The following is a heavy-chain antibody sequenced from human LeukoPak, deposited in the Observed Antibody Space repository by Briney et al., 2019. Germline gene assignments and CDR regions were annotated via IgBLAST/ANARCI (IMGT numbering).Heavy chain of an antibody. V-gene: IGHV1-18*01. CDR3: AREYDYGLPYYFDY. J-gene: IGHJ4*02. CDR2: ISAYNGNT. Sequence: ASVKVSCEASGYTFTSYGISWVRQAPGQGLEWMGWISAYNGNTNYAQKLQGRVTMTTDTSTSTAYMELRSLRSDDTAVYYCAREYDYGLPYYFDYGGQGTLVTVSS. CDR1: GYTFTSYG. D-gene: IGHD4-17*01.